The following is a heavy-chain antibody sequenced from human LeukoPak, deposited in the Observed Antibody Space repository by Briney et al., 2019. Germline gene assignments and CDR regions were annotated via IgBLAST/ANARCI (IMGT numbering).Heavy chain of an antibody. J-gene: IGHJ4*02. CDR2: IYPGDSDT. D-gene: IGHD2-2*02. CDR1: GYSITSYC. CDR3: ARLWGYCSSTRCYTGYFDY. V-gene: IGHV5-51*01. Sequence: GESLKRFCRGAGYSITSYCVGWVLHVPGKGLEWMGIIYPGDSDTRYSPSFQGQVTISADKSISTAYLQWSSLKASDTAMYYCARLWGYCSSTRCYTGYFDYWGQGTLVTVSS.